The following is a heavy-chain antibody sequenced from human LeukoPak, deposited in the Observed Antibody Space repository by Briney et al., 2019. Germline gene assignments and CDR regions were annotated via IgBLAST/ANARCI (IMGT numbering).Heavy chain of an antibody. CDR1: GFTFSGYW. Sequence: GGSLRLSCAASGFTFSGYWMHWVRQAPGKGLVWVSRINSDGSSTSYADSVKGRFTISRDNAKNTLYLQMNSLRAEDTAVYYCARERADYYDSSGYPISYFDYWGQGTLVTVSS. CDR2: INSDGSST. J-gene: IGHJ4*02. CDR3: ARERADYYDSSGYPISYFDY. D-gene: IGHD3-22*01. V-gene: IGHV3-74*01.